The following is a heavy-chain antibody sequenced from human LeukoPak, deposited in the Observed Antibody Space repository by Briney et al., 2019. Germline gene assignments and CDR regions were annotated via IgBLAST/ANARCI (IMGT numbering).Heavy chain of an antibody. Sequence: PSETLSLTCTVSGGSISSYYWSWIRQPPGKGLEWIGYIYYSGTINYNPSLKSRVTISVDTSKNQSSLKLSSVTAADTAVYYRARRIFSGFDPWGQGTLVTVSS. D-gene: IGHD3-9*01. CDR1: GGSISSYY. V-gene: IGHV4-59*08. J-gene: IGHJ5*02. CDR2: IYYSGTI. CDR3: ARRIFSGFDP.